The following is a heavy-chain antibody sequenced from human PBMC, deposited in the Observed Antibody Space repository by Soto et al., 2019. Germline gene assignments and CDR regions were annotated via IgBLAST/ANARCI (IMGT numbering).Heavy chain of an antibody. J-gene: IGHJ4*02. CDR3: ETGANFYYENSRY. Sequence: PVWSLRLSCAAPGFTFSIYALHWVRQAPGKGLEWVAVMSPNGNNQYYADSVKGRFTISRDTSKSTLYLQMTSLRPDDTAVYYCETGANFYYENSRYWGQGTMVTLSA. CDR1: GFTFSIYA. D-gene: IGHD3-22*01. V-gene: IGHV3-30-3*01. CDR2: MSPNGNNQ.